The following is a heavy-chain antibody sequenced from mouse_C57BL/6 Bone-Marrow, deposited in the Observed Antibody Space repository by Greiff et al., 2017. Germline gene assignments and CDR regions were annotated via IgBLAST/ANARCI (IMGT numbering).Heavy chain of an antibody. CDR2: IWWDDDK. J-gene: IGHJ4*01. Sequence: QVTLKVSGPGLLQPSQSLSLSCSFSGFSLRTFGMGVVWIRQPSGKGLVWLAHIWWDDDKYYKPVRKSWLTISKDTSKNQVFLKIANVDTADTATYYCARIIWLLPMDYGGQGTSVTVSS. CDR1: GFSLRTFGMG. CDR3: ARIIWLLPMDY. D-gene: IGHD2-2*01. V-gene: IGHV8-8*01.